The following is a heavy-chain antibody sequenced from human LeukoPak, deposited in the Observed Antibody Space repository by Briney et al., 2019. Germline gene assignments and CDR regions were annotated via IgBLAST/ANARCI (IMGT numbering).Heavy chain of an antibody. CDR3: AKPPPSRNWGSYRHDAFDI. D-gene: IGHD3-16*02. CDR2: IRYDGSNK. CDR1: GFTFSSYG. V-gene: IGHV3-30*02. J-gene: IGHJ3*02. Sequence: GGSLRLSCAASGFTFSSYGMHWVRQAPGKGLEWVAFIRYDGSNKYYADSVKGRFTISRDNSKNTLYLQMNSLRAEDTAVYYCAKPPPSRNWGSYRHDAFDIWGQGTMVTVSS.